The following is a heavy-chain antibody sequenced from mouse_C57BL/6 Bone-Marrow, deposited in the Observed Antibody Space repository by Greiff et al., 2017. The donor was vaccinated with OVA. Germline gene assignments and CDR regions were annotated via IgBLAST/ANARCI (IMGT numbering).Heavy chain of an antibody. V-gene: IGHV3-6*01. CDR1: GYSITSGYY. CDR3: ARDNLIDY. CDR2: ISYDGSN. J-gene: IGHJ2*01. Sequence: EVKLMESGPGLVKPSQSLSLTCSVTGYSITSGYYWNWIRQFPGNKLEWMGYISYDGSNNYNPSLKNRITITRDTSKNQFFLKLNSVTTEDTATYYCARDNLIDYWGQGTTLTVSS. D-gene: IGHD1-3*01.